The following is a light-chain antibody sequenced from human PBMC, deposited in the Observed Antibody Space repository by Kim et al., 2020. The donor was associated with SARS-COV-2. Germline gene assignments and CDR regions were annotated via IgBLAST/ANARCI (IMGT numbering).Light chain of an antibody. Sequence: DIVMTQSPDSLAVSLGERATINCKSSQSVLYSSNNKNYLAWYQQKPGQPPKLLIYWASTRESGVPDRFSGSGSGTDFTLTISSLQAEDVAVYFCQQCYSTKALTFGGGTQVDIK. V-gene: IGKV4-1*01. CDR2: WAS. CDR3: QQCYSTKALT. CDR1: QSVLYSSNNKNY. J-gene: IGKJ4*01.